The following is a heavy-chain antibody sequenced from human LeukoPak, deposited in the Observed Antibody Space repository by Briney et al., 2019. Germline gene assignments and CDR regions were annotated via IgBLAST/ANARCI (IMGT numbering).Heavy chain of an antibody. Sequence: GESLKISCKGSGYSFTSYWIGWVRQMPGKGLEWMGIIYPGDSDTRYSPSFQGQGTISADKSISTAYLQWSSLKASDTAMYYCARQDYYDSSGSYYYYGMDVWGQGTTVTVSS. CDR3: ARQDYYDSSGSYYYYGMDV. CDR2: IYPGDSDT. J-gene: IGHJ6*02. CDR1: GYSFTSYW. D-gene: IGHD3-22*01. V-gene: IGHV5-51*01.